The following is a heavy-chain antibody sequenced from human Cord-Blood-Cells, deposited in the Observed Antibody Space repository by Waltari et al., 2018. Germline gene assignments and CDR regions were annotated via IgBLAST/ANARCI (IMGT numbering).Heavy chain of an antibody. V-gene: IGHV3-23*01. J-gene: IGHJ5*02. CDR2: ISGSGGST. CDR3: AKGPTSIAARPDWFDP. Sequence: EVQLLESGGGLVQPGGSLRLSCAASGFTFSSYAMRWVRPAPGKGLEWVSAISGSGGSTYYADSVKGRFTISRDNSKNTLYLQMNSLRAEDTAVYYCAKGPTSIAARPDWFDPWGQGTLVTVSS. CDR1: GFTFSSYA. D-gene: IGHD6-6*01.